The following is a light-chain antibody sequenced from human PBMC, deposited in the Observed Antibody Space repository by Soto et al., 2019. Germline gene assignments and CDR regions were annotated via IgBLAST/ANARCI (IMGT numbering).Light chain of an antibody. Sequence: EIVLTQSPATLSLSPGERATLSCRASQSVSSYLAWYQQKPGQAPRLLIYDASNRATGIPTRFSGSGSGTEFPLTISSLEPEDFAVYYCQQRSDWPLTFGQGTKLEI. CDR2: DAS. V-gene: IGKV3-11*01. J-gene: IGKJ2*01. CDR3: QQRSDWPLT. CDR1: QSVSSY.